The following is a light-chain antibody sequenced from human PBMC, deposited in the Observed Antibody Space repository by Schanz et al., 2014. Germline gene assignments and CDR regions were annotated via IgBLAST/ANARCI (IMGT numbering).Light chain of an antibody. CDR1: SSNIGAGYD. Sequence: QSVLTQPPSVSGAPGQRVTISCTGSSSNIGAGYDVHWYQLLPGTAPKLLIYANTNRPSGVPDRFSGSQSGTSASLAISGLQSEDEAHYYCAAWDDSLNGHVVFGGGTKLTVL. CDR2: ANT. J-gene: IGLJ2*01. V-gene: IGLV1-40*01. CDR3: AAWDDSLNGHVV.